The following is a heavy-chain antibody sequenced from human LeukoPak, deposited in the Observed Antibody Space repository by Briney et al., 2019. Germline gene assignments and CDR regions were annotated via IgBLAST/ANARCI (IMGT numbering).Heavy chain of an antibody. V-gene: IGHV3-23*01. CDR2: ISTGGSST. J-gene: IGHJ4*02. Sequence: GGSLRLSCAASGFTFSIYRMTWVRQAPGKGLEWVSGISTGGSSTYYADSVKGRFTISRDNSKNTLYLQMDSLRVDDTAVYYCVKGSGAWYFDNWGQGTLVTVSS. D-gene: IGHD3-3*01. CDR1: GFTFSIYR. CDR3: VKGSGAWYFDN.